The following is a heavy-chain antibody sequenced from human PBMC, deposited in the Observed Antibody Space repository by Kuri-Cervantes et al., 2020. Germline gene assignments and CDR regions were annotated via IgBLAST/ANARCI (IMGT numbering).Heavy chain of an antibody. Sequence: ASVKVSCKTSGYTFINHGITWVRQAPGQGLEWMGWISPYNGNTEYAQKFQGRATMTTDTSTSTAYMEVRSLRSDDTALYYCAKDFRGDAYNPSFWNWGQGTLVTVSS. CDR3: AKDFRGDAYNPSFWN. CDR2: ISPYNGNT. D-gene: IGHD5-24*01. V-gene: IGHV1-18*01. CDR1: GYTFINHG. J-gene: IGHJ4*02.